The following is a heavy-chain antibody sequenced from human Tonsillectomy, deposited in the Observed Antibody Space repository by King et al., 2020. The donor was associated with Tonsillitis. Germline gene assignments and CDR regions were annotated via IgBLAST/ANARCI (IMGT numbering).Heavy chain of an antibody. Sequence: QLQESGPGLVKPSETLSLTCTVSGGSISSYYWSWIRQPPGKGLEWIGFIHYSGSTNYNPSLKSRVTVSVDTSKNQFSLKLSSVTAAETAVYYCAGGXGXXYDXXTXXSXXXXDIXXXXTMVTXXS. CDR2: IHYSGST. D-gene: IGHD3-9*01. J-gene: IGHJ3*02. V-gene: IGHV4-59*01. CDR1: GGSISSYY. CDR3: AGGXGXXYDXXTXXSXXXXDI.